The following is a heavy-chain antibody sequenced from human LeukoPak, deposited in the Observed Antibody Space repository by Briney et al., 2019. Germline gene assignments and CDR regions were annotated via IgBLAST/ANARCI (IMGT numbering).Heavy chain of an antibody. Sequence: GGSLRLSCASSGFIYSDTYMSWIPQVPGKELEWISYISSSGNVIYFVDSLKGRFTISRDNAKSLLFLQMNSLRADDTAVYFCAAEVSPKVFDYRGQGTLVTVSS. CDR3: AAEVSPKVFDY. V-gene: IGHV3-11*01. CDR2: ISSSGNVI. CDR1: GFIYSDTY. J-gene: IGHJ4*02.